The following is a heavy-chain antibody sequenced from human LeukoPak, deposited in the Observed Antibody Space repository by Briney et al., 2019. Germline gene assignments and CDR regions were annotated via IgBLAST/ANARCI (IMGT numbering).Heavy chain of an antibody. CDR3: AKDRNGDFAYYFDF. CDR1: GFTFSSYG. J-gene: IGHJ4*02. Sequence: PGGSLRLSCAASGFTFSSYGMSWVRQTPGKGLEWVANIKQDGSEKYYVDSVKGRFTISRDNTKKSLSLQMNSLRDEDTAVYYCAKDRNGDFAYYFDFWGQGTLVTVSS. V-gene: IGHV3-7*01. CDR2: IKQDGSEK. D-gene: IGHD4-17*01.